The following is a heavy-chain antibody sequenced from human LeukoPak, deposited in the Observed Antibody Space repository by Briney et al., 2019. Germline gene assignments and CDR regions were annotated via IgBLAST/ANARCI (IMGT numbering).Heavy chain of an antibody. V-gene: IGHV1-69*05. Sequence: SVKVSCKASAGTFSSYAISWVRQAPGQGLEWMGRIIPIFGTANYAQKFQGRVTITTDESTSTAYMELSSLRSEDTAVCYCARELGGNGFQHWGQGTLVTVSS. D-gene: IGHD4-23*01. CDR2: IIPIFGTA. J-gene: IGHJ1*01. CDR1: AGTFSSYA. CDR3: ARELGGNGFQH.